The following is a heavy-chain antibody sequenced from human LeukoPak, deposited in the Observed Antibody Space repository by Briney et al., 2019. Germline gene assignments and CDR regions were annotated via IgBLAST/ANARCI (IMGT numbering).Heavy chain of an antibody. D-gene: IGHD6-19*01. V-gene: IGHV3-23*01. Sequence: GGSLRLSCAASGFTFSSYEMNWVRQAPGKGLQWVSSISGSGDSTYYADSVKGRFTISRDNSNNTLYLQMNSLRAEDTAVYYCAILIAVAGPATFYWGQGTLVTVSS. CDR2: ISGSGDST. CDR1: GFTFSSYE. CDR3: AILIAVAGPATFY. J-gene: IGHJ4*02.